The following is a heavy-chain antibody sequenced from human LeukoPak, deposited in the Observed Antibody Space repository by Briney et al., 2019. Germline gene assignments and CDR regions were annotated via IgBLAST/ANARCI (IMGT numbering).Heavy chain of an antibody. D-gene: IGHD2-2*01. CDR1: GFTFSSYA. J-gene: IGHJ4*02. CDR2: ISYDGSNK. Sequence: GRSLRLSCAASGFTFSSYAMHWVRQAPGKGLEWVAVISYDGSNKYYADSVKGRFTISRDNSKNTLYLQMNSLRAEDTAVYYCARDPPYCSSTSCFPYYWGQGTLVTVSS. CDR3: ARDPPYCSSTSCFPYY. V-gene: IGHV3-30-3*01.